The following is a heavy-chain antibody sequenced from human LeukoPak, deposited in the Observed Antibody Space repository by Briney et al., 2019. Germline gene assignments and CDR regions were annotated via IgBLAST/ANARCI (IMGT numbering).Heavy chain of an antibody. J-gene: IGHJ5*02. CDR1: GGSMSNYY. Sequence: SETLSLTCSVSGGSMSNYYWNWIRQPPGKGLEWIGYMFYTGSGRYNPSLKSRVTISVDTSKRQISLKLTSVTAADTAVYYCATNLPGYSYGYWVAWGQGTLVTVSS. V-gene: IGHV4-59*01. CDR2: MFYTGSG. CDR3: ATNLPGYSYGYWVA. D-gene: IGHD5-18*01.